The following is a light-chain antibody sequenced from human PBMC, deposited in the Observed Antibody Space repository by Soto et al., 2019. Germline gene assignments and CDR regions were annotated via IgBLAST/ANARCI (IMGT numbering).Light chain of an antibody. CDR3: GSWDGSLSAVV. J-gene: IGLJ3*02. CDR1: SSNIGSHF. CDR2: NTN. V-gene: IGLV1-51*01. Sequence: HSVLTQPPSVSASPGQKVTISCSGSSSNIGSHFVSWYQQFPGTAPKLLIHNTNKRPSGIPDRFSGSDSGTSATLAIAGLQPGDEADYYCGSWDGSLSAVVFGGGTKLTVL.